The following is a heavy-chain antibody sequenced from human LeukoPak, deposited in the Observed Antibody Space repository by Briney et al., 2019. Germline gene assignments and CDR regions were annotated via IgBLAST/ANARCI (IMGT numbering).Heavy chain of an antibody. CDR3: ARSYHYDSVDY. J-gene: IGHJ4*02. D-gene: IGHD3-22*01. Sequence: GGSLRLSCAASGFTFSNYAVSWVRQAPGKGLEWVSAISGSGGSTYYADSVKGRFTISRDNSKNSLYLQMNSLRAEDTAVYYCARSYHYDSVDYWGQGTLVTVSS. CDR2: ISGSGGST. CDR1: GFTFSNYA. V-gene: IGHV3-23*01.